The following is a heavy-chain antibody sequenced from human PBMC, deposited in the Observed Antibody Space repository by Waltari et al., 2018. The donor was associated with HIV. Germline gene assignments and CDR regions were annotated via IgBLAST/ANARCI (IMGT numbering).Heavy chain of an antibody. D-gene: IGHD5-12*01. V-gene: IGHV3-21*01. CDR2: IGSSNSDI. J-gene: IGHJ4*02. CDR1: GFTFSNYN. CDR3: ARDLVASKAY. Sequence: EVQLVESGGGLVKPGGSLRLSCAASGFTFSNYNMHWVRQAPGKGLEWVSSIGSSNSDIYYTDSVDGRFTISRDNANNSLYLQMNSLRAEDTAVYYCARDLVASKAYWGQGTLVTVSA.